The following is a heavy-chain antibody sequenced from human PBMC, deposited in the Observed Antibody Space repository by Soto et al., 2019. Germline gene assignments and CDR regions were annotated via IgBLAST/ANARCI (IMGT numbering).Heavy chain of an antibody. V-gene: IGHV4-59*08. J-gene: IGHJ4*02. D-gene: IGHD7-27*01. Sequence: SETLSLTCTVSGGSISSYYWSWIRQPPGKGLEWIGYIYYSGSTNYNPSLKSRVTISVDTSKNQFSLKLSSVTAADTAVYYCARHENGPWGYFDYWGQGTLVTVSS. CDR1: GGSISSYY. CDR3: ARHENGPWGYFDY. CDR2: IYYSGST.